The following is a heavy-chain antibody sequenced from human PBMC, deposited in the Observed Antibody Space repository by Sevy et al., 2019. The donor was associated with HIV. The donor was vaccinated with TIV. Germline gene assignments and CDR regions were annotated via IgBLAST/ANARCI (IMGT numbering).Heavy chain of an antibody. CDR2: ISYDGSNK. J-gene: IGHJ6*02. CDR1: GFTFSSYA. CDR3: ARDEGQSYYYYYGMDV. Sequence: GGSLRLSFAASGFTFSSYAMHWVRQAPGKGLEWVAVISYDGSNKYYADSVKGRFTISRDNSKNTLYLQMNSLRAEDTAVYYCARDEGQSYYYYYGMDVWGQGTTVTVSS. V-gene: IGHV3-30*04.